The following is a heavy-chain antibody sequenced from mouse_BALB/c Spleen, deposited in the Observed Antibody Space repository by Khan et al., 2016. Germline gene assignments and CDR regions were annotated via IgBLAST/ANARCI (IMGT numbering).Heavy chain of an antibody. V-gene: IGHV2-6-7*01. CDR1: GFSITGFA. CDR3: ASYYDYGGGFAY. Sequence: VQLQESGPGLVAPSQSLSITCTVSGFSITGFAVNWVRQPPGKGLEWLGVIWGDGSTDYDSALKPRLSISKDDSKSQVFLKMNSLQTDDTARYYCASYYDYGGGFAYWGQGTLVTVSA. J-gene: IGHJ3*01. CDR2: IWGDGST. D-gene: IGHD2-4*01.